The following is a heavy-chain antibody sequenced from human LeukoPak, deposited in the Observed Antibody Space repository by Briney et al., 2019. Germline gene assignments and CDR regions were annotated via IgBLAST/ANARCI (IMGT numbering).Heavy chain of an antibody. J-gene: IGHJ5*02. CDR1: GYSISSGYY. CDR3: ARDGYYYGSGSYYNNWFDP. Sequence: SETLSLTCAVSGYSISSGYYWGWIRQPPGKGLEWIGSIYHSGSTYYNPSPKSRVTISVDTSKNQFSLKLSSVTAADTAVYYCARDGYYYGSGSYYNNWFDPWGQGTLVTVSS. CDR2: IYHSGST. V-gene: IGHV4-38-2*02. D-gene: IGHD3-10*01.